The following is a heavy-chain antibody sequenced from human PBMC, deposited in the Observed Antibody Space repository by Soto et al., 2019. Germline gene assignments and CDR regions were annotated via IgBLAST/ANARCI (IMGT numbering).Heavy chain of an antibody. CDR1: GFTFSSYG. CDR2: IWYDGSNK. CDR3: ARGIAVRPLDY. J-gene: IGHJ4*02. Sequence: QVQLVESGGGVVQPGRSLRLSCAASGFTFSSYGMHWVRQAPGKGLEWVAVIWYDGSNKYYADSVKGRFTISRDNSKNPLYLQMNSLRAEDTAVYYCARGIAVRPLDYWGQGTLVTVSS. V-gene: IGHV3-33*01. D-gene: IGHD6-6*01.